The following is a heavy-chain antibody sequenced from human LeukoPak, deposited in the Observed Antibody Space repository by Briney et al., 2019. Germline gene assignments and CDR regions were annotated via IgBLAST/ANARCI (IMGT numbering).Heavy chain of an antibody. CDR2: IYYSGST. J-gene: IGHJ4*02. D-gene: IGHD6-19*01. CDR3: ARDLLSTAGYFDY. V-gene: IGHV4-59*01. Sequence: SETLSLTCTVSGGSISSYYWSWIRQPPGKGLEWVGYIYYSGSTNYNPSLKSRVTISVDTSKNQFSLNLSSVTAADTAVYYCARDLLSTAGYFDYWGQGTLVTVSS. CDR1: GGSISSYY.